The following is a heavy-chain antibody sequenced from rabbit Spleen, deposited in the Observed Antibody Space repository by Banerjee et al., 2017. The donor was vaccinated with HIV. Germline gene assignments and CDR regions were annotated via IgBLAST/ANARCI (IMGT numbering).Heavy chain of an antibody. CDR2: IAGSTGTT. V-gene: IGHV1S43*01. J-gene: IGHJ6*01. Sequence: LEESGGGLVQPEGSLTLTCKASGFSFSSSDYICWVRQAPGKGLEWISCIAGSTGTTYYASWAKGRFTVTRSTSLNTVDLKMTSLTAADTATYFCARDTSSSFSSYGMDLWGPGTLV. D-gene: IGHD1-1*01. CDR1: GFSFSSSDY. CDR3: ARDTSSSFSSYGMDL.